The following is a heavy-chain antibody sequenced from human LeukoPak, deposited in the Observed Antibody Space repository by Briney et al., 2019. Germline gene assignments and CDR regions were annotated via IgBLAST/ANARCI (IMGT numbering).Heavy chain of an antibody. D-gene: IGHD5-18*01. J-gene: IGHJ4*02. CDR1: GFTFSNYG. V-gene: IGHV3-30*02. Sequence: GGSLRLSCAASGFTFSNYGMHWVRQAPGKGLEWLAFIRYDGSNKYYADSVKGRFTISRDNSKNMVYLQMNSLRPEGTAVYYCARGYSNGLYYFDYWGQGTLVTVSS. CDR3: ARGYSNGLYYFDY. CDR2: IRYDGSNK.